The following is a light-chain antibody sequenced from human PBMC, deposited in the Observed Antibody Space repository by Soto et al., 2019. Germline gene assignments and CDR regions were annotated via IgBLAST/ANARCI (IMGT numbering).Light chain of an antibody. V-gene: IGLV2-23*02. CDR2: EVT. CDR1: SSDVGSYNL. CDR3: CSYADSSTLV. J-gene: IGLJ3*02. Sequence: QSVLTQPASVSGSPGQLITISCTGTSSDVGSYNLVSWYQHHPGKAPKLMIYEVTKRPSGVSNRFSGSKSGNTASLTISGLQAEDEGDYYCCSYADSSTLVFGGGTKVTVL.